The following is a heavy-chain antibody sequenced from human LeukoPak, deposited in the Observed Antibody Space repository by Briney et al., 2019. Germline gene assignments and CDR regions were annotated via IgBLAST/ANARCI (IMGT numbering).Heavy chain of an antibody. J-gene: IGHJ5*02. D-gene: IGHD2-2*01. CDR2: INHSGST. Sequence: PSETLSLTCAVYGGSFSGYYWSWIRQPPGQGLEWIGEINHSGSTNYNPSLKSRVTISVDTSKNQFSLKLSSVTAADTAVYYCARTHCSSTSCYSWFDPWGQGTLVTVSS. CDR3: ARTHCSSTSCYSWFDP. V-gene: IGHV4-34*01. CDR1: GGSFSGYY.